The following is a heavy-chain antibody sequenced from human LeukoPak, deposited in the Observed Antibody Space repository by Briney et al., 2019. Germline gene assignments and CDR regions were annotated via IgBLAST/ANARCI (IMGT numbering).Heavy chain of an antibody. CDR3: AREYSSGWYSTRNWFDP. CDR1: GYTFTSYG. D-gene: IGHD6-19*01. Sequence: GASVKVSCKASGYTFTSYGISWVRQAPGQGLEWMGWISAYNGNTNYAQKFQGRVTMTRDTSTSTVYMELSSLRSEDTAVYYCAREYSSGWYSTRNWFDPWGQGTLVTVSS. J-gene: IGHJ5*02. V-gene: IGHV1-18*01. CDR2: ISAYNGNT.